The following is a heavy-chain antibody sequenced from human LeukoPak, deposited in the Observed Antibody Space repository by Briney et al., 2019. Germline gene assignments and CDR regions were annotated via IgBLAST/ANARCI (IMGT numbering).Heavy chain of an antibody. CDR3: ARGYSSWNP. J-gene: IGHJ1*01. V-gene: IGHV4-34*01. CDR1: GGSFSGYY. Sequence: SETLSLTCAVYGGSFSGYYWSWIRQPPGKGLEWIGEINHSGSTNYNPSLKSRVTISVDTSKNQFSLKLSSVTAADTAVYYCARGYSSWNPWGQGTLVTVSS. CDR2: INHSGST. D-gene: IGHD6-13*01.